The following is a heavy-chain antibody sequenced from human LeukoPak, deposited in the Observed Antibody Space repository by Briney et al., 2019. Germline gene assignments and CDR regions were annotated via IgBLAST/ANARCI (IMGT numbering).Heavy chain of an antibody. CDR3: ARASYDFWSGYYIGNAFDI. CDR2: IIPIFGTA. V-gene: IGHV1-69*05. D-gene: IGHD3-3*01. J-gene: IGHJ3*02. Sequence: SVTVSCKASGGTFSSYAISWVRQAPGQGLEWMGRIIPIFGTANYAQKFQGRVTITTDESTSTTNMELSSLRSEDTAVYYCARASYDFWSGYYIGNAFDIWGQGTMVTVSS. CDR1: GGTFSSYA.